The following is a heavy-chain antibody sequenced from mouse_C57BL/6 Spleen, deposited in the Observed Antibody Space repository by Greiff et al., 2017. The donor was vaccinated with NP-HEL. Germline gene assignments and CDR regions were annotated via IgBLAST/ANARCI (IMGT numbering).Heavy chain of an antibody. Sequence: QVQLQQPGAELVMPGASVKLSCKASGYTFTSYWMHWVKQRPGQGLEWIGEIDPSDSYTNYTQKFKGKSTLTVDKSSSTAYMPLSSLTSEDSAVYYGARGDGGAWFADWGQGTLVTVSA. CDR1: GYTFTSYW. J-gene: IGHJ3*01. D-gene: IGHD3-1*01. CDR2: IDPSDSYT. V-gene: IGHV1-69*01. CDR3: ARGDGGAWFAD.